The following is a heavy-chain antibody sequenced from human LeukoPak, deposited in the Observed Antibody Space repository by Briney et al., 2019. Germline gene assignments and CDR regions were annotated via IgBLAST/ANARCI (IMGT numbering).Heavy chain of an antibody. J-gene: IGHJ4*02. CDR1: GFTFSSYG. Sequence: PGGSLRLSCAASGFTFSSYGMHWVRQAPGKVLEWVAFIRYDGSNKYYADSVKGRFTISRDNSKNTLYLQMNSLRAEDTAVYYCARRAGAYSHPYDYWGQGTLVTVSS. CDR3: ARRAGAYSHPYDY. V-gene: IGHV3-30*02. CDR2: IRYDGSNK. D-gene: IGHD4/OR15-4a*01.